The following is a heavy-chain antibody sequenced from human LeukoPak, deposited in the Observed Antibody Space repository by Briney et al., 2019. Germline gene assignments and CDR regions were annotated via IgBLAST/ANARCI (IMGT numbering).Heavy chain of an antibody. CDR3: ARDVPVYGSGTLNWFDP. CDR2: IYTSGST. V-gene: IGHV4-4*07. Sequence: SETLSLTCTVSGGSISSYYWSWIRQPAGKGLEWIGRIYTSGSTNCNPSLKSRVTMSVDTSKNQFSLKLSSVTAADTAVYYCARDVPVYGSGTLNWFDPWGQGTLVTVSS. CDR1: GGSISSYY. J-gene: IGHJ5*02. D-gene: IGHD3-10*01.